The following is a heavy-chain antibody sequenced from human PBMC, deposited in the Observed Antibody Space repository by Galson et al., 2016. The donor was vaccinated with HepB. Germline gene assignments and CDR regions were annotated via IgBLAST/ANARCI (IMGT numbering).Heavy chain of an antibody. CDR3: AKSYYDPSTGVFSLYYFDD. V-gene: IGHV3-21*01. Sequence: LRLSCATSGFAFDHYNMNWVRQAPGKGLERVSSISSSSSYIHYADSVKGRFTISRDNDNNSLYLQMNSLTAEDTALYYCAKSYYDPSTGVFSLYYFDDWGQGTLVTVSS. CDR1: GFAFDHYN. D-gene: IGHD2/OR15-2a*01. J-gene: IGHJ4*02. CDR2: ISSSSSYI.